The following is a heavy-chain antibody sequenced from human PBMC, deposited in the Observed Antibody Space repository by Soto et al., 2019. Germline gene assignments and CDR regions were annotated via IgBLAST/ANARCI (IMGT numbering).Heavy chain of an antibody. CDR1: GFTFSSYA. V-gene: IGHV3-23*01. CDR2: ISGSGGST. CDR3: ARYDSSGYYYSYFDY. J-gene: IGHJ4*02. D-gene: IGHD3-22*01. Sequence: PGGSLRLSCAASGFTFSSYAMIWVRQAPGKGLEWVSAISGSGGSTYYADSVKGRFTISRDNSKNTLYLQMNSLRAEDTAVYYCARYDSSGYYYSYFDYWGQGTLVTVSS.